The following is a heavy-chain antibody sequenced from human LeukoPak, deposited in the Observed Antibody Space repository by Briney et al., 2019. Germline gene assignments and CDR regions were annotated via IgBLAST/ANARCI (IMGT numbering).Heavy chain of an antibody. CDR2: IYYSGST. CDR1: GGSISSSSYY. V-gene: IGHV4-39*01. Sequence: SETLSLTCTVSGGSISSSSYYWGWIRPPPGKGLEWIVSIYYSGSTYYNPSLKSRVTISVDTSKNQFSLKLCSVTAADTAVYYCASLLWFGELSPVNWFDPWGEGTLVTVSS. CDR3: ASLLWFGELSPVNWFDP. D-gene: IGHD3-10*01. J-gene: IGHJ5*02.